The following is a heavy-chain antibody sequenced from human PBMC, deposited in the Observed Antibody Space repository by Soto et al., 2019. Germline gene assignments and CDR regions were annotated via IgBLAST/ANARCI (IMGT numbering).Heavy chain of an antibody. V-gene: IGHV4-34*01. CDR3: ARDRRIAARPTWFDP. Sequence: SETLSLTCAVYGGSFSGYYWSWIRQPPGKGLEWIGEINHSGSTNYNPSLKSRVTISVDTSKNQFSLKLSSVTAADTAVYYCARDRRIAARPTWFDPWGQGTLVTVSS. J-gene: IGHJ5*02. CDR1: GGSFSGYY. CDR2: INHSGST. D-gene: IGHD6-6*01.